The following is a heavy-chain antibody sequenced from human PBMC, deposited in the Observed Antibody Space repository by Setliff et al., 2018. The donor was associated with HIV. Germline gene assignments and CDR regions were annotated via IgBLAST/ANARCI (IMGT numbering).Heavy chain of an antibody. V-gene: IGHV4-34*01. CDR1: GGSFSGYY. J-gene: IGHJ3*02. CDR2: INHSGST. CDR3: ARGRMGYYGFDI. Sequence: PSETLSLTCAVYGGSFSGYYWSWVRQPPGKGLEWIGEINHSGSTNSNPSLKSRVTISADTSKNQFSLKLTSVTAADTAVYYCARGRMGYYGFDIWGQGTMVTVSS. D-gene: IGHD1-1*01.